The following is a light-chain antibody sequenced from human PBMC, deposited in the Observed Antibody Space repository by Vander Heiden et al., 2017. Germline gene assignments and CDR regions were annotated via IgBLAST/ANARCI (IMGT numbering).Light chain of an antibody. V-gene: IGKV3-15*01. CDR1: ESVSKN. CDR3: QQYNNRSPLS. Sequence: ETVMTQSPATLSVSPGQRATLSCRASESVSKNLAWYQHKPGQAPRLLIYGASTRATGIPGRVSGSGSGTEFTLTISSLQSEDFSVYYCQQYNNRSPLSFGGGTKVEIK. CDR2: GAS. J-gene: IGKJ4*01.